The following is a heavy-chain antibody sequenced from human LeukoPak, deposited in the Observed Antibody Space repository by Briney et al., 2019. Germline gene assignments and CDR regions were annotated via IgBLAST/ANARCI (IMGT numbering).Heavy chain of an antibody. CDR1: GGSISSSSYY. J-gene: IGHJ4*02. D-gene: IGHD2-2*01. Sequence: SETLSLTCTVSGGSISSSSYYWGWIRQPPGKGLEWIGSIYYSGSTYYNPSLKSRFTISVDTSKNQFSLKLSSVTAADTAVYYCARGPEYCSSTSCYFDYWGQGTLVTVSS. CDR3: ARGPEYCSSTSCYFDY. CDR2: IYYSGST. V-gene: IGHV4-39*07.